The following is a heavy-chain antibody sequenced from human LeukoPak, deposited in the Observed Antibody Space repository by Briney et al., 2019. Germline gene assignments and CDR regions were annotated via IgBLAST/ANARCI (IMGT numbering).Heavy chain of an antibody. Sequence: GGSLRLSCSASGFTFTTHSMHWVRQAPGKGLEWVAFIWSDGSHQYYADSVKGRFTISRDNSKSTVYLQMDSLGVEDTSVYFCARDPPDSGWAFWSWGQGTLVTVSS. CDR2: IWSDGSHQ. V-gene: IGHV3-33*01. CDR1: GFTFTTHS. D-gene: IGHD6-19*01. CDR3: ARDPPDSGWAFWS. J-gene: IGHJ5*02.